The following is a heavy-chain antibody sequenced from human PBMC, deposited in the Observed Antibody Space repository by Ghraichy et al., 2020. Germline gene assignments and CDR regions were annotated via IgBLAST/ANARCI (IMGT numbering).Heavy chain of an antibody. D-gene: IGHD2-15*01. J-gene: IGHJ3*02. V-gene: IGHV3-21*01. Sequence: LSLTCVVSGFTFISYDMNWVRQAPGKGLEWVSYISSSSSYIYYADSVEGRFTISRDNHKNLLFLQMDSLRAEDTAVYYCARDPGYCSGGRCFGDAFDIWGQGTMVTVSS. CDR2: ISSSSSYI. CDR3: ARDPGYCSGGRCFGDAFDI. CDR1: GFTFISYD.